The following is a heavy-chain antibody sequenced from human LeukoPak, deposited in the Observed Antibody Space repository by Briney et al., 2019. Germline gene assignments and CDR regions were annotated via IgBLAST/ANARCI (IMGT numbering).Heavy chain of an antibody. V-gene: IGHV3-23*01. J-gene: IGHJ4*02. CDR1: GFTVSSNY. Sequence: GGSLRLSCAASGFTVSSNYMTWVRQAPGKGLEWVSGINVSGGSTFYADSVRGRFTISRDNSKNTLYLQMNSLRAEDTAVYYCAKDQYCTSTSCYVGYWGQGTLVTVSS. D-gene: IGHD2-2*01. CDR2: INVSGGST. CDR3: AKDQYCTSTSCYVGY.